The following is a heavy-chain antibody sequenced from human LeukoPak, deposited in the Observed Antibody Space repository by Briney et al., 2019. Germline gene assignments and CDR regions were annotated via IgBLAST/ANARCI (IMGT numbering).Heavy chain of an antibody. CDR3: ARALKLRYFDWLPSLDY. V-gene: IGHV3-48*03. CDR1: GFTFSSYE. J-gene: IGHJ4*02. Sequence: GGSLRLSCAASGFTFSSYEMNWVRQAPGKGLEWVSYISSSGSTIYYADSVKGRFTISRDNAENSLYLQMNSLRAEDTAVYYCARALKLRYFDWLPSLDYWGQGTLVTVSS. D-gene: IGHD3-9*01. CDR2: ISSSGSTI.